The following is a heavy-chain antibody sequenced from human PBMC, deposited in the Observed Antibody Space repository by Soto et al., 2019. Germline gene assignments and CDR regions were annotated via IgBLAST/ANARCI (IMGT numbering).Heavy chain of an antibody. CDR2: ISSSGSTI. J-gene: IGHJ3*02. CDR1: GFTFSDYY. Sequence: GGSLRLSCAASGFTFSDYYMSWIRQAPGKGLEWVSYISSSGSTIYYAVSVKGRFTISRDNAKNSLYLQMNSLRAEDTAVYYCARYPRYSSSSYAFDIWGQGTMVTVSS. CDR3: ARYPRYSSSSYAFDI. V-gene: IGHV3-11*01. D-gene: IGHD6-6*01.